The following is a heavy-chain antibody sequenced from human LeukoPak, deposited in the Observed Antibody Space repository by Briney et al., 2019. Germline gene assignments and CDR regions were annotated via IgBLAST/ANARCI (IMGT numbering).Heavy chain of an antibody. CDR3: ARARIFGVVIEGFDY. D-gene: IGHD3-3*01. J-gene: IGHJ4*02. CDR1: GFTFSYYA. Sequence: GGSLRLSCAASGFTFSYYAMHWVRQAPGKGLEWVAVISYDGSNKYYADSVKGRFTISRDNSKNTLYLQMNSLRAEDTAVYYCARARIFGVVIEGFDYWGQGTLVTVSS. CDR2: ISYDGSNK. V-gene: IGHV3-30-3*01.